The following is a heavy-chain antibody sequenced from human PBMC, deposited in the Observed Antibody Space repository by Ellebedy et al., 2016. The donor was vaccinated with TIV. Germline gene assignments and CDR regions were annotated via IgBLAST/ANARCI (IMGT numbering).Heavy chain of an antibody. J-gene: IGHJ4*02. Sequence: MPSETLSLTCTVSGGSVSSSTYYWAWIRQPPGKGLEYIGSVYYSGSPYYNPSFKSRVTLSADTSKNQLSLNLRTVTAADTAVYYCARTDPWQPIDDWGQGILVSVSS. CDR1: GGSVSSSTYY. D-gene: IGHD2-21*02. CDR2: VYYSGSP. V-gene: IGHV4-39*01. CDR3: ARTDPWQPIDD.